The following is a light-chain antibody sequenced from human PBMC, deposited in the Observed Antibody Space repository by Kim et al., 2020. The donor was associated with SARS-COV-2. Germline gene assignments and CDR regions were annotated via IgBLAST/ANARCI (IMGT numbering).Light chain of an antibody. V-gene: IGLV2-14*01. CDR1: SNDLGS. CDR2: DFS. J-gene: IGLJ3*02. Sequence: QSALTQPASVSGSPGQSITISCTGTSNDLGSVSWYQQHPGKAPKLMIYDFSQRPSEISYRFSGSNSGNTASLTISGLQTEDEADYYCTSFTDSLLFG. CDR3: TSFTDSLL.